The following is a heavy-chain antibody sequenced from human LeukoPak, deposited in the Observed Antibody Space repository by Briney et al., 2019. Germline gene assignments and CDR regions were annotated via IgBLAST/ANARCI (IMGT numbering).Heavy chain of an antibody. CDR2: ISSSGSTI. V-gene: IGHV3-48*03. Sequence: GGSLRLSCAASGFTFSSYEMNWVRQAPGKGLEWVSYISSSGSTIYYADSVKGRFTISRDNAKNSLYLQMNSLRAEDTAVYYCARPIAIAAAGTFDPWGQGTLVTVSS. J-gene: IGHJ5*02. D-gene: IGHD6-13*01. CDR3: ARPIAIAAAGTFDP. CDR1: GFTFSSYE.